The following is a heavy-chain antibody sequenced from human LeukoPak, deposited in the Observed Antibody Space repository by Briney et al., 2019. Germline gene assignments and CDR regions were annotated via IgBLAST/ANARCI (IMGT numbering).Heavy chain of an antibody. Sequence: ASVKVSCKASGYTFTSYYMHWVRQAPGQGLEWMGIINPSGGSTSYAQKLQGRVTMTTDTSTSTAYMELRSLRSDDTAVYYCARDHLEGWYFDPWGQGTLVTVSS. D-gene: IGHD6-19*01. J-gene: IGHJ5*02. V-gene: IGHV1-46*01. CDR3: ARDHLEGWYFDP. CDR1: GYTFTSYY. CDR2: INPSGGST.